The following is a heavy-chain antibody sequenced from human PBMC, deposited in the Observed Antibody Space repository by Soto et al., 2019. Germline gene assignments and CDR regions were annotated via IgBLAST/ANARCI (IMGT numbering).Heavy chain of an antibody. CDR2: IYYSGST. Sequence: QVQLQESGPGLVKPSQTLSLTCTVSGRSISSVNYYWSWIRQPPGKGLEWIGYIYYSGSTYYNPSLKSRVTISVDTSKKQFSLKLSSVTAADTAVYYCARYGYGDCNAGSCYSPFDYWGQGTLVTVSS. CDR3: ARYGYGDCNAGSCYSPFDY. J-gene: IGHJ4*02. CDR1: GRSISSVNYY. D-gene: IGHD2-15*01. V-gene: IGHV4-30-4*01.